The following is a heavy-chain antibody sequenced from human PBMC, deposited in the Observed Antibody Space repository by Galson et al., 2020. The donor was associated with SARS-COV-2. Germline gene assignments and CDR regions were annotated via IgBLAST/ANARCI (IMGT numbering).Heavy chain of an antibody. Sequence: GGSLRLSCSASGFAFSDYAMHWVRQALGKGLQYVSALSSTGGTSFYADSVSGRFTMSRDNSKNTFYLQMTGLRVEDTAFYYCLAYSSTRHNYWGRGTQVTVSS. CDR3: LAYSSTRHNY. V-gene: IGHV3-64D*09. J-gene: IGHJ4*02. CDR1: GFAFSDYA. D-gene: IGHD6-13*01. CDR2: LSSTGGTS.